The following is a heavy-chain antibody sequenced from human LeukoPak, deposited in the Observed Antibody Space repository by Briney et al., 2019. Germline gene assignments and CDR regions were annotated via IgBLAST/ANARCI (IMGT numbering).Heavy chain of an antibody. CDR2: IYWDDDK. D-gene: IGHD3-3*01. CDR3: ARTWGDFDFWSRPRRYYYYMNV. CDR1: GFSLSTREVG. Sequence: GSGPTLVKPTQTLTLTCTFSGFSLSTREVGVAWNRVPPGKALEWLALIYWDDDKRYSPSLKNRLSLTKGTSDNQVVLKMTNMDPVDSGTYYCARTWGDFDFWSRPRRYYYYMNVWGEGTTVSVSS. J-gene: IGHJ6*03. V-gene: IGHV2-5*02.